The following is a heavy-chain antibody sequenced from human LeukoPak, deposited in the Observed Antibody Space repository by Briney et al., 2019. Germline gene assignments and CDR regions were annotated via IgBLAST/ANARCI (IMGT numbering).Heavy chain of an antibody. V-gene: IGHV4-59*01. CDR3: ARDGPKYESSAIPPT. CDR2: MYYSGST. Sequence: PSETLSLTCTVSGGSISGYYWNWIRQPPGKGLEWIGYMYYSGSTNYYPSLKSRVTISVDTSKNQFSLKLSSVTAAGTAVYECARDGPKYESSAIPPTWGQGALVTVSS. J-gene: IGHJ4*02. CDR1: GGSISGYY. D-gene: IGHD6-25*01.